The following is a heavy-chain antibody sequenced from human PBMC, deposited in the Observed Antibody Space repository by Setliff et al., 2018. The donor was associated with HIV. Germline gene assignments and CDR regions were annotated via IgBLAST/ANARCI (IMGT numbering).Heavy chain of an antibody. CDR3: ARNPCSGGSCPDAFDI. V-gene: IGHV4-59*01. D-gene: IGHD2-15*01. CDR1: GGSISSYY. Sequence: PSETLSLTCTVSGGSISSYYWSWIRQPPGKGLEWIGYIYYSGSTNYNPSLKSRVTISVDTSKNQFSLKLSSVTAADTAVYYCARNPCSGGSCPDAFDIWGQGTMVT. CDR2: IYYSGST. J-gene: IGHJ3*02.